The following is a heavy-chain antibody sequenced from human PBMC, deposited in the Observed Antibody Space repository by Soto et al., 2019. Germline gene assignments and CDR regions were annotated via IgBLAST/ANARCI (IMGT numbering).Heavy chain of an antibody. Sequence: QVQLVESGGGVVQPGRSLRLSCAASGFTFSSYGMQWVRQAPGKGLEWVAVIWYDGSNKYYADSVKGRFTISRDNSKNTLYLQMNSLRAEDTAVYYCARDPRGYSYGYFDYWGQGTLVTVSA. CDR1: GFTFSSYG. V-gene: IGHV3-33*01. CDR3: ARDPRGYSYGYFDY. D-gene: IGHD5-18*01. J-gene: IGHJ4*02. CDR2: IWYDGSNK.